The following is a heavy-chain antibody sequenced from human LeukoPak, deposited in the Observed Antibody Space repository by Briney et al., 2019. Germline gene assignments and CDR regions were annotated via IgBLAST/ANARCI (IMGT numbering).Heavy chain of an antibody. D-gene: IGHD3-22*01. J-gene: IGHJ4*02. CDR3: ASLSKWLTDY. CDR2: ISSSSSYI. Sequence: PGGSLRLSCAASGFTFSSYTMNGVRQAPGKGLEWVSSISSSSSYIYHADSVKGRFTISRDNAKNSLYLQMNSLRAEDTAVYYCASLSKWLTDYWGQGTLVTVSS. CDR1: GFTFSSYT. V-gene: IGHV3-21*01.